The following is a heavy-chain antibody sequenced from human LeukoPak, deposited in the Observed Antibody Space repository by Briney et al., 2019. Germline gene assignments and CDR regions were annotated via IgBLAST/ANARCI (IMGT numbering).Heavy chain of an antibody. Sequence: GGSLRLSCAASGFTFSSYEMNWVRQAPGKGLEWVSYISSSGSTIYYAGSVKGRFTISRDNAKNSLYLQMNSPRAEDTAVYYCAELGITMIGGVWGKGTTVTISS. D-gene: IGHD3-10*02. J-gene: IGHJ6*04. CDR2: ISSSGSTI. CDR1: GFTFSSYE. V-gene: IGHV3-48*03. CDR3: AELGITMIGGV.